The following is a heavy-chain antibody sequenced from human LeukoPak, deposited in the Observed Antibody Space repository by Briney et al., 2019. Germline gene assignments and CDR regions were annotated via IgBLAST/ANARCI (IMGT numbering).Heavy chain of an antibody. Sequence: SETLSLTCTVSGGSIGGYYWSWIRQHPGKGLEWIGYIYYSGSTYYNPSLKSRVTISVDTSKNQFSLKLSSVTAADTAVYYCARSRDGYNSDYFGYWGQGTLVTVSS. CDR1: GGSIGGYY. CDR3: ARSRDGYNSDYFGY. D-gene: IGHD5-24*01. CDR2: IYYSGST. V-gene: IGHV4-31*03. J-gene: IGHJ4*02.